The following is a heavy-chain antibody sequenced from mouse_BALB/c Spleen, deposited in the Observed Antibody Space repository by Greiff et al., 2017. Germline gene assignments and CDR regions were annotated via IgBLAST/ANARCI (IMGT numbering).Heavy chain of an antibody. D-gene: IGHD2-14*01. CDR2: INPSNGGT. CDR3: TRLYYRYGGAMDY. J-gene: IGHJ4*01. Sequence: QVQLQQSGAELVKPGASVKLSCKASGYTFTSYYMYWVKQRPGQGLEWIGEINPSNGGTNFNEKFKSKATLTVDKSSSTAYMQLSSLTSEDSAVYYCTRLYYRYGGAMDYWGQGTSVTVSA. V-gene: IGHV1S81*02. CDR1: GYTFTSYY.